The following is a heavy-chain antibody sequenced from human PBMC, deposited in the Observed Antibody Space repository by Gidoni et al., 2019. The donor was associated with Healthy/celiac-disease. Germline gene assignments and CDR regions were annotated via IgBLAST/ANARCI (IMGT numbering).Heavy chain of an antibody. CDR2: IGTAGDT. D-gene: IGHD6-19*01. CDR1: GFTFSSYD. CDR3: ARYDSSGTNFDY. V-gene: IGHV3-13*01. Sequence: EVQLVESGGGLVQHGGSLRLSCAASGFTFSSYDMHWVRQATGKGLEWVSAIGTAGDTYYPGSVKGRFTISRENAKNSLYLQMNSLRAGDTAVYYCARYDSSGTNFDYWGQGTLVTVSS. J-gene: IGHJ4*02.